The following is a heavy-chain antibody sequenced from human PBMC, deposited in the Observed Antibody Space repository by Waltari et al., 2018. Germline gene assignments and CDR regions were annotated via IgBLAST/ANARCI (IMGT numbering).Heavy chain of an antibody. CDR1: GYSISSGYY. J-gene: IGHJ4*02. D-gene: IGHD6-6*01. Sequence: QVQLQESGPGLVKPSETLSLTCAVSGYSISSGYYWGWIRQPPGKGLEWIESIYQSGGTYFNPSLKSRVTITVDTSKNQFSLKLGSGTAADTAVDYWAGRTYSSSVGYFGHWGQGTLVTVSS. CDR3: AGRTYSSSVGYFGH. CDR2: IYQSGGT. V-gene: IGHV4-38-2*01.